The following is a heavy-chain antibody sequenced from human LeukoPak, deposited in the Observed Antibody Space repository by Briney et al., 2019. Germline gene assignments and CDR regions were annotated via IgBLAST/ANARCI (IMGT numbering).Heavy chain of an antibody. Sequence: ASVKVSCKASGSTFTGYYMHWVRQAPGQGLKWMGWINPNSGGTNYAQKFQGRVTMTRDTSISTAYMELSRLRSDDTAVYYCARVQAMIVVASYYFDYWGQGTLVTVSS. D-gene: IGHD3-22*01. CDR1: GSTFTGYY. CDR3: ARVQAMIVVASYYFDY. V-gene: IGHV1-2*02. CDR2: INPNSGGT. J-gene: IGHJ4*02.